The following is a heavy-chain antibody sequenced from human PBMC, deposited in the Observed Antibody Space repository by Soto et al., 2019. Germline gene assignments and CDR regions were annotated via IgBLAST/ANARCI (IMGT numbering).Heavy chain of an antibody. D-gene: IGHD6-13*01. CDR2: MNPNSGNT. CDR1: GYTFTSYD. CDR3: ARRDSSSWYVYYYYGMDV. Sequence: ASVKVSCKASGYTFTSYDINWVRQATGQGLEWMGWMNPNSGNTGYAQKFQGRVTMTRNTSISTAYMELSSLRSEDTAVYYCARRDSSSWYVYYYYGMDVWGQGPTVTVSS. J-gene: IGHJ6*02. V-gene: IGHV1-8*01.